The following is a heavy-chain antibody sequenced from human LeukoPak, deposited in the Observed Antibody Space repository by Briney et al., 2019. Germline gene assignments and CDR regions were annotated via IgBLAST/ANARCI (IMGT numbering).Heavy chain of an antibody. CDR2: ISGSGGST. CDR3: ANVGLGGVVAPVDY. D-gene: IGHD3-3*01. J-gene: IGHJ4*02. V-gene: IGHV3-23*01. CDR1: GFTFSSYA. Sequence: GGSLRLSCAASGFTFSSYAMSWVRQAPGKGLEWVSAISGSGGSTYYADSVKGRFTISRDNSKNTVYLQMNSLRAEDTAVYYCANVGLGGVVAPVDYWGQGTLVTVSS.